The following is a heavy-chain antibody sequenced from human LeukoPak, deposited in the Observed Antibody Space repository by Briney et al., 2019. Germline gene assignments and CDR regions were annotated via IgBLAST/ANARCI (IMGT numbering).Heavy chain of an antibody. Sequence: ASVKVSCKASGYTFTGYYMHWVRQAPGQGLEWMGRINPNSGGTNYAQKFQGRVTMTRDTSISTAYMELSRLRSDDTAVYYCARVASIRAAAGTVGRADAFDIWGQGKMVTVSS. D-gene: IGHD6-13*01. CDR2: INPNSGGT. CDR3: ARVASIRAAAGTVGRADAFDI. CDR1: GYTFTGYY. V-gene: IGHV1-2*06. J-gene: IGHJ3*02.